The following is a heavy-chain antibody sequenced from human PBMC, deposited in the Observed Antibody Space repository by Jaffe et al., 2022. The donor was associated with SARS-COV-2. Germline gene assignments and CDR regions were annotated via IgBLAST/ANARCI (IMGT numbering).Heavy chain of an antibody. Sequence: EVQLVESGGGLVQPGGSLRLSCAASGFTFSSYWMHWVRQAPGKGLVWVSRISNDGSGTSYADSVKGRFTISRDNAKNTLYLQMNSLRAEDTAVYYCAREGEGIGVRYLDYWGQGTLVTVSS. CDR3: AREGEGIGVRYLDY. J-gene: IGHJ4*02. D-gene: IGHD3-16*01. CDR1: GFTFSSYW. V-gene: IGHV3-74*01. CDR2: ISNDGSGT.